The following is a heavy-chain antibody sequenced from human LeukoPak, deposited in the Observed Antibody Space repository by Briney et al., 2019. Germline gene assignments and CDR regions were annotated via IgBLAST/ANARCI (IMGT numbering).Heavy chain of an antibody. J-gene: IGHJ2*01. CDR3: ARDNEAWYFDL. CDR1: GLTFDDYT. V-gene: IGHV3-43*01. Sequence: TGGSLRLSCAASGLTFDDYTMHWVRQAPGKGLEWVSPISWDGSSRYYADSVKGRFTISRDNSKNSLYLQMNSLRTEDTALYYCARDNEAWYFDLWGRGTPVTVSS. CDR2: ISWDGSSR.